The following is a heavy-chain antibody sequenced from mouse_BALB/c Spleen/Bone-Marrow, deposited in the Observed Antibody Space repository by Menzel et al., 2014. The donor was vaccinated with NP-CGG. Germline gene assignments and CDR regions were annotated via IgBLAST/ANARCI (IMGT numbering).Heavy chain of an antibody. CDR1: GYAFSTYW. Sequence: VQRVESGAELVRPGSSVKISCKSSGYAFSTYWINWVEQRPGQGLEWIGQIYPGDGDTDFNGKFKGKATLTADRSSNTAYMEFSSLTSEDSAVYFCARGGISVDYWGQGTTLTVSS. CDR2: IYPGDGDT. J-gene: IGHJ2*01. V-gene: IGHV1-80*01. CDR3: ARGGISVDY.